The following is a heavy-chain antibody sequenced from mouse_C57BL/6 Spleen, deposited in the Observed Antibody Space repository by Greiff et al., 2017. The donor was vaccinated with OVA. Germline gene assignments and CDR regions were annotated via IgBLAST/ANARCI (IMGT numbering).Heavy chain of an antibody. Sequence: QVQLQQPGAELVRPGSSVKLSCKASGYTFTSYWMHWVKQRPIQGLEWIGNIDPSDSETHYNQKFKDKATLTVDKSSSTAYMQLSSLTSEDSAVYYCARSDDGYYSYWGKGTTLTVSS. V-gene: IGHV1-52*01. J-gene: IGHJ2*01. CDR2: IDPSDSET. CDR1: GYTFTSYW. D-gene: IGHD2-3*01. CDR3: ARSDDGYYSY.